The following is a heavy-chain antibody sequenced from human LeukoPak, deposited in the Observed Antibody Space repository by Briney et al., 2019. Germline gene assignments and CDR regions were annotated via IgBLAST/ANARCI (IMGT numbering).Heavy chain of an antibody. D-gene: IGHD3-3*01. CDR3: AKVSWSASDRHC. V-gene: IGHV3-23*01. Sequence: GGSLRLSCAASGLPFHSYDLSWVRQAPGKGLDWVSGITGSGGSAFYADSVKGRFTISRDNSKNTLYLQMNSLRAEDTAVYYCAKVSWSASDRHCWGQGTLVTVSS. CDR1: GLPFHSYD. CDR2: ITGSGGSA. J-gene: IGHJ4*02.